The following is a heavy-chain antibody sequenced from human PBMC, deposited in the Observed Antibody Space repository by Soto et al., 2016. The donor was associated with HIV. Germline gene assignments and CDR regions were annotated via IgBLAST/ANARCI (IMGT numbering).Heavy chain of an antibody. CDR2: IIAMFGTA. J-gene: IGHJ4*02. D-gene: IGHD3-22*01. V-gene: IGHV1-69*13. CDR1: GGTFRKYV. Sequence: QVQLVQSGAEVKKPGSSVKVSCKASGGTFRKYVINWVRQAPGRGLEWMGGIIAMFGTANYAQKFQDRVTITADESTSTAYMELSSLRSEDTAVYYCAREGDSSGYYSPYYFDYWGQGTLVTVSS. CDR3: AREGDSSGYYSPYYFDY.